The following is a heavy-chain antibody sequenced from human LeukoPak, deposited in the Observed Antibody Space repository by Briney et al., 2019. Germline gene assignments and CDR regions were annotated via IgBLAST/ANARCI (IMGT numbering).Heavy chain of an antibody. D-gene: IGHD5-18*01. J-gene: IGHJ5*02. CDR3: ASRYSYGYGVNWFDP. CDR2: INPSGDSP. CDR1: GYTFTSYY. V-gene: IGHV1-46*01. Sequence: GASVKVSCKASGYTFTSYYMHWVRQAPGQGLEWMGIINPSGDSPNYPQKFQGRVTITADKSTSTAYMELSSLRSEDTAVYYCASRYSYGYGVNWFDPWGQGTLVTVSS.